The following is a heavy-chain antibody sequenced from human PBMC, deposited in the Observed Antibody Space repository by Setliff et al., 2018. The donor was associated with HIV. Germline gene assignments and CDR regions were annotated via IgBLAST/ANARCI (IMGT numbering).Heavy chain of an antibody. CDR2: ISSINGNT. Sequence: ASVKVSCKTSGYTFTAYGINWVRQAPGQGLEWMGGISSINGNTNYAQKFQGRVTMTTDTFTNTAYMELRSLRSDDTAVYYCARGTINNYFDYWGQGTLVT. D-gene: IGHD2-21*01. V-gene: IGHV1-18*01. CDR1: GYTFTAYG. J-gene: IGHJ4*02. CDR3: ARGTINNYFDY.